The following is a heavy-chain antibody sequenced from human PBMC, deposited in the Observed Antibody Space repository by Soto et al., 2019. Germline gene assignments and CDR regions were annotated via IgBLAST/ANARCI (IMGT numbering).Heavy chain of an antibody. D-gene: IGHD5-18*01. CDR2: ISGGGGAT. CDR3: AKEGHLGGHNSDQLYYFDY. V-gene: IGHV3-23*01. CDR1: GFTFSSYA. J-gene: IGHJ4*02. Sequence: AGGSLRLSCAASGFTFSSYATRWVRQAPGKGLEWVSAISGGGGATYYADSVKGRFTVLRDNSKNTVYLQMNSLKAEDTAVYYCAKEGHLGGHNSDQLYYFDYWGQGTLVTVSS.